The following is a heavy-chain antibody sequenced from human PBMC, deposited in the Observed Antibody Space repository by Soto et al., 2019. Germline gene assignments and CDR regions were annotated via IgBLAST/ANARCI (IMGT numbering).Heavy chain of an antibody. D-gene: IGHD5-18*01. CDR2: IYYSGST. V-gene: IGHV4-31*03. J-gene: IGHJ4*02. CDR1: GGSISSGGYY. CDR3: ARDLTGYGFGNY. Sequence: PSETLSLTCTVSGGSISSGGYYWSWIRQHPGKGLEWIGYIYYSGSTYYNPSLKSRVTISVDTSKNQFSLKLSSVTAADTAVYYCARDLTGYGFGNYWGQGTLVTVSS.